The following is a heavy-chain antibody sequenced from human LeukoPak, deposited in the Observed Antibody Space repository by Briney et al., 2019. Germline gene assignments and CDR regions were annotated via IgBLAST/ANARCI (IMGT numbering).Heavy chain of an antibody. D-gene: IGHD3-16*02. V-gene: IGHV3-23*01. CDR3: AKGGDYYGYRNWFDP. Sequence: GGSLRLSCAASGFTFSSYAMSWVRQAPGKGLEWVSAISGSGGSTYYADPVKGRFTISRDNSKNTLYLQMNSLRAEDTAVYYCAKGGDYYGYRNWFDPWGQGTLVTVSS. J-gene: IGHJ5*02. CDR1: GFTFSSYA. CDR2: ISGSGGST.